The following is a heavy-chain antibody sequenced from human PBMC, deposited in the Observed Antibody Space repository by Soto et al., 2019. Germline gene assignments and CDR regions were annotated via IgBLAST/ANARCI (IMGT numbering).Heavy chain of an antibody. Sequence: PSETLSLTCTVSGGSISSYYWSWIRQPPGKGLEWIGYIYYSGSTNYNPSLKSRVTISVDTSKNQFSLKLSSVTAADTAVYYCARFVQNDAFDIWGQGTMVTVS. J-gene: IGHJ3*02. V-gene: IGHV4-59*01. CDR3: ARFVQNDAFDI. D-gene: IGHD1-1*01. CDR2: IYYSGST. CDR1: GGSISSYY.